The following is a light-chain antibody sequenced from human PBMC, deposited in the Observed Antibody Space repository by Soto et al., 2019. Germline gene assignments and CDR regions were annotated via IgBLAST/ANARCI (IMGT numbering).Light chain of an antibody. V-gene: IGKV3-15*01. Sequence: EIVMTQSPATLSASPGERATLSCTASQSVSSNLAWYQQKPGQAPRLLIYGASTRATGIPARFSGSGSGTEXXXXISXXXSXDXAVYYCQEYNNWPPMNTFGQGAKLEIK. CDR1: QSVSSN. CDR3: QEYNNWPPMNT. J-gene: IGKJ2*01. CDR2: GAS.